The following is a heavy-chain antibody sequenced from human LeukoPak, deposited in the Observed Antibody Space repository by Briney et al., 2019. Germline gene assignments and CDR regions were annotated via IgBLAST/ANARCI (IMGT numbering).Heavy chain of an antibody. CDR3: ARLVGASWFDS. V-gene: IGHV6-1*01. D-gene: IGHD1-26*01. CDR2: TYYRSKWYN. CDR1: GDSVSTNSAT. J-gene: IGHJ5*01. Sequence: SQTLSLTCAISGDSVSTNSATWTWLRQSPSRGLEWLGRTYYRSKWYNDYAVSMKSRITINPDTSMNQFSLQLNSVTPEDTAVYYCARLVGASWFDSWGQGTLVTVSS.